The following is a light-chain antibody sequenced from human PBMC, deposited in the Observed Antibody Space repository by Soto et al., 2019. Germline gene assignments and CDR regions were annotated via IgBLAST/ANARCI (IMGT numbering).Light chain of an antibody. CDR3: QQRNIWPPVT. CDR2: GAF. CDR1: PSVTNF. Sequence: EIVLTQSPATLSLSPGERATLSCRASPSVTNFLAWYQQKPGQAPRLLIYGAFNRATGIPARFSGSGSGTDFTLTISSLAPEDSAIYYCQQRNIWPPVTFGQWTRLEIK. V-gene: IGKV3-11*01. J-gene: IGKJ5*01.